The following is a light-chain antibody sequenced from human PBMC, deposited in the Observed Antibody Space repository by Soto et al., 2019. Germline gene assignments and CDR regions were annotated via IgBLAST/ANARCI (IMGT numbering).Light chain of an antibody. CDR2: GAS. J-gene: IGKJ5*01. Sequence: ELVLTHSPGTLSLSPGDRATLSCRASQSVSSNLAWYQQKPGQAPRLLIYGASTRATGIPARFSGSGSGTEFTLIISRLEPEDFAVYYCQQHETLITFGQGTRLEIK. V-gene: IGKV3-15*01. CDR3: QQHETLIT. CDR1: QSVSSN.